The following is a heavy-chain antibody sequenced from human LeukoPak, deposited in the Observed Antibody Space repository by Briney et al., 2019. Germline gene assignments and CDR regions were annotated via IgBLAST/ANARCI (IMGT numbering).Heavy chain of an antibody. CDR1: GFTFSSYA. V-gene: IGHV3-30-3*01. J-gene: IGHJ4*02. CDR3: VKDRTGTYTLDY. D-gene: IGHD3-10*01. CDR2: ISDAGSRQ. Sequence: GGSLRLSCAASGFTFSSYAMSWVRQAPGKGLEWVAFISDAGSRQHYADSVKGRFTISRDNSKNTLNLQMNSLRAEDTAVYYCVKDRTGTYTLDYWGQGTLVTVSS.